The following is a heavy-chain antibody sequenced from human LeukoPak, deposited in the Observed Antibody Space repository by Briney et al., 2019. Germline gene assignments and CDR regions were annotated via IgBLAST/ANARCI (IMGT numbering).Heavy chain of an antibody. D-gene: IGHD3-22*01. CDR3: ARDQFGDYFRGADY. CDR1: GFTFSSHA. Sequence: GGSLRLSCAASGFTFSSHAMTWVRQAPGRGLEWVSAIRGDGATIFYADSVKGRITVSRDNSKNTLYLQMNSLRAEDTAVYYCARDQFGDYFRGADYWGQGTLVNVSS. V-gene: IGHV3-23*01. J-gene: IGHJ4*02. CDR2: IRGDGATI.